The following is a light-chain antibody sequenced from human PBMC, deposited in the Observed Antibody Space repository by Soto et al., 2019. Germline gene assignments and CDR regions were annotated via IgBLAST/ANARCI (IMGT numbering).Light chain of an antibody. Sequence: EIVLTQSPGTLSLSPGERATLSCRASQSVRSNFLAWYQQKPGQAPRLLIYGASNRATGIPDRFSGSGSRTDFTLTITRLEAEDFAMYYCQRYDSLRTFGQGTKVEI. CDR2: GAS. CDR3: QRYDSLRT. J-gene: IGKJ1*01. CDR1: QSVRSNF. V-gene: IGKV3-20*01.